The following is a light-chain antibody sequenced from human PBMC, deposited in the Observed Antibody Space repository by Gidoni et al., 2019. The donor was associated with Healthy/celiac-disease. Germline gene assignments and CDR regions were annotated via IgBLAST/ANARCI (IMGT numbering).Light chain of an antibody. CDR2: GAS. V-gene: IGKV3-15*01. Sequence: VMTQSPATLSVSPGERAPLSCRASQSVSSNLAWYQQKPGQAPRLLIYGASTRATGIPARFSGSGSGTEFTLTISSLQSEDFAVYYCQQYNNWPPWTFGQGTKVEIK. CDR3: QQYNNWPPWT. CDR1: QSVSSN. J-gene: IGKJ1*01.